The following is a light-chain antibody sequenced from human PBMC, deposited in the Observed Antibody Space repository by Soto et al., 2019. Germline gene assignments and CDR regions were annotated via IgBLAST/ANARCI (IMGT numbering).Light chain of an antibody. V-gene: IGKV3-15*01. CDR2: GAS. CDR3: QQYNNGPPWT. CDR1: QSVSSY. J-gene: IGKJ1*01. Sequence: EIVMTQSPATLSVSPGERATLSCRASQSVSSYLAWYQQKPGQAPRLLVYGASTRATGIPGRFSGSGSGKEFTLTISSLQSEDFAVYYCQQYNNGPPWTFGQGTKVEIK.